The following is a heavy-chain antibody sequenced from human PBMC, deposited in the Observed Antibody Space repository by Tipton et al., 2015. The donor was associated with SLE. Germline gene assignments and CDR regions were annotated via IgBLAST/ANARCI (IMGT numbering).Heavy chain of an antibody. Sequence: TLSLTCTVSGGSISGYYWSLFRQPPGEGLECIGYVYSSEDTHYNPSLKNRVSMSIDTSKNQFSLKVNSVTAADTATYDCARHEVSGVGFFQQWGQGTLVTVSS. CDR2: VYSSEDT. D-gene: IGHD6-19*01. CDR3: ARHEVSGVGFFQQ. V-gene: IGHV4-59*01. J-gene: IGHJ1*01. CDR1: GGSISGYY.